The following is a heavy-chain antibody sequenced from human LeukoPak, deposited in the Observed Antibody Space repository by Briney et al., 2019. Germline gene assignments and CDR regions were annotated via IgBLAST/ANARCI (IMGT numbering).Heavy chain of an antibody. V-gene: IGHV1-8*03. CDR1: GYTFTSYD. CDR2: MNPNSGNT. J-gene: IGHJ6*03. D-gene: IGHD5-12*01. CDR3: ARASLLLSYYYYMDV. Sequence: ASVKVSCKASGYTFTSYDINWVRQPTGQGLEWMGWMNPNSGNTGYAQKFQGRVTITRNTSISTAYMELSSLRSEDTAVYYCARASLLLSYYYYMDVWGKGTTVTVSS.